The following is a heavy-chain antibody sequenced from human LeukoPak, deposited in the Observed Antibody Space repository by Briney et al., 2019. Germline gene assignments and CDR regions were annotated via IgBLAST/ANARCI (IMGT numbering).Heavy chain of an antibody. V-gene: IGHV3-66*01. CDR1: GITVSSNY. D-gene: IGHD6-6*01. J-gene: IGHJ6*02. CDR2: IYSGGST. CDR3: ATASVSSENSYYYYGMDV. Sequence: GGSLRLSCAASGITVSSNYMSWVRQAPGKGLEWVSVIYSGGSTYYADSVKGRFTISRDNSKNTLYLQMNSLRAEDTAVYYCATASVSSENSYYYYGMDVWGQGTTVTVSS.